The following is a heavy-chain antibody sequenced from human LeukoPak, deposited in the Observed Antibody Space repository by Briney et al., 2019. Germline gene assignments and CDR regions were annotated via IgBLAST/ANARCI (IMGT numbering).Heavy chain of an antibody. J-gene: IGHJ3*02. CDR3: ARVSESSGWYASDI. V-gene: IGHV3-21*01. Sequence: GGSLRLSCAASGFTFSSYSMNWIRQARGKGLEWVSSISSSSSTIYYADSVKGRFTISRDNAKNSLYLQMNSLITEDMAVYYLARVSESSGWYASDIWGQGTMVTVSS. D-gene: IGHD6-19*01. CDR2: ISSSSSTI. CDR1: GFTFSSYS.